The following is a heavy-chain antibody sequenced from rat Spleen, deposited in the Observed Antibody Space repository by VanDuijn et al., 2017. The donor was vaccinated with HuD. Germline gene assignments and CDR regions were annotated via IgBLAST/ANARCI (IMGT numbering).Heavy chain of an antibody. J-gene: IGHJ2*01. CDR3: VTRDNNYAY. Sequence: EVQLVESGGGLVQPGGSLQASCAASGFIFNNYDMAWVRQTPTKGLEWVASISPSGGATYYRDSVKGRFTVSRDNAKSTLSLQMDSLRSEDTATYYCVTRDNNYAYWGQGVMVTVSS. V-gene: IGHV5-25*01. D-gene: IGHD1-10*01. CDR1: GFIFNNYD. CDR2: ISPSGGAT.